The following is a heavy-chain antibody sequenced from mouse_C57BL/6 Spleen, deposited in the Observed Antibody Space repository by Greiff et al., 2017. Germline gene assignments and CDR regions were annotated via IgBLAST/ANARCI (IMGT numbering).Heavy chain of an antibody. CDR3: ARSRFITTVVATDYAMDY. CDR2: IDPSDSAT. CDR1: GYTFTSYW. D-gene: IGHD1-1*01. V-gene: IGHV1-52*01. Sequence: VQLQQPGAELVRPGSSVKLSCKASGYTFTSYWMHWVKQRPIQGLEWIGNIDPSDSATHYNQKFKDKATLTVDKSSSTAYMQLSSLTSEDSAVYYCARSRFITTVVATDYAMDYWGQGTSVTVSS. J-gene: IGHJ4*01.